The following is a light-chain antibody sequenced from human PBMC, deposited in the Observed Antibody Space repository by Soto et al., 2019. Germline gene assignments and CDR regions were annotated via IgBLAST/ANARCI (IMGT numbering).Light chain of an antibody. V-gene: IGKV3D-20*02. CDR2: DAS. Sequence: DIVMTQSPDSLAVSLGERATINCKSSQSVSSNYLAWYQQKLGQAPRLLIYDASRRATGIPDRFSGSGSGTDFTLTISRLEPEDFATYYCQQSYSTPITFGQGRLLEV. CDR3: QQSYSTPIT. CDR1: QSVSSNY. J-gene: IGKJ5*01.